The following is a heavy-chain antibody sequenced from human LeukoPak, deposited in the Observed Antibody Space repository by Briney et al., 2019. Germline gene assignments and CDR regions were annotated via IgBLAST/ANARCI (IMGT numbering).Heavy chain of an antibody. CDR2: IIPIFGTA. J-gene: IGHJ6*03. V-gene: IGHV1-69*13. D-gene: IGHD1-26*01. Sequence: SVKVSCKASGGTFSSYAISWVRQAPGQGLEWMGGIIPIFGTANYAQKFQGRVTITADESTSTAYMELSRLRSDDTAVYYCARGWSGSYYSHYYYYMDVWGKGTTVTVSS. CDR3: ARGWSGSYYSHYYYYMDV. CDR1: GGTFSSYA.